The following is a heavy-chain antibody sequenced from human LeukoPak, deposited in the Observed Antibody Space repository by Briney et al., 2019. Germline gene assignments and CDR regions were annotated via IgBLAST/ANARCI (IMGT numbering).Heavy chain of an antibody. CDR1: GGSISSYF. CDR3: ARYQPLYGMDV. CDR2: IYYSGSI. V-gene: IGHV4-59*01. Sequence: SETLSLTCTVSGGSISSYFWTWIRQPPGKGLEWIGYIYYSGSIDYNPSLKSRVTISVDTSKNQLSLKLNSVTAADTAVYYCARYQPLYGMDVWGQGTTVTVSS. J-gene: IGHJ6*02.